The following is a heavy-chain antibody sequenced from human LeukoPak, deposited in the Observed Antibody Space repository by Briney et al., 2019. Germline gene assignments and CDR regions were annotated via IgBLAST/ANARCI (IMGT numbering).Heavy chain of an antibody. CDR3: AIDTGYSSGRGWFDP. D-gene: IGHD6-19*01. V-gene: IGHV1-69*04. Sequence: ASVKVSCKASGGTFSSYAISWVRQAPGQGLEWMGRIIPILGTPNYAQKFQGRVTITADKSTSTAYMELSSLRSDDTAVYYCAIDTGYSSGRGWFDPWGQGTLVTVSS. CDR1: GGTFSSYA. J-gene: IGHJ5*02. CDR2: IIPILGTP.